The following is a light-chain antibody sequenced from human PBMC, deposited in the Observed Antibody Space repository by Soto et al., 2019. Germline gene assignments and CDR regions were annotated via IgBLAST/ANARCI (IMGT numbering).Light chain of an antibody. CDR3: QQYNNWPLA. Sequence: EIVMTQSPATLSVSPGERATLSCRASQSVSRNLAWYQQKPGQAPRLLIYGASTRPTGIPASISGSGSGTEFTLAISSLQSEDFAVYYCQQYNNWPLALGQGTKLEI. J-gene: IGKJ2*01. CDR1: QSVSRN. CDR2: GAS. V-gene: IGKV3-15*01.